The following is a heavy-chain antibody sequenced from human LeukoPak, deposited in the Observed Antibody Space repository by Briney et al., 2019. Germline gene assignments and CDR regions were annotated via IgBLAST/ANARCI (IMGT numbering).Heavy chain of an antibody. CDR2: ITSGSDYI. D-gene: IGHD3-3*01. Sequence: PGGSLRLSCVASGFTVTSYNMNWVRQAPGKGLEWDASITSGSDYIYYADSVKGRFTISRDNAKNSLYLQMNSLRAEDTAVYYCARDPPGAYYDFWSGLDYWGQGTLVTVSS. J-gene: IGHJ4*02. CDR3: ARDPPGAYYDFWSGLDY. V-gene: IGHV3-21*01. CDR1: GFTVTSYN.